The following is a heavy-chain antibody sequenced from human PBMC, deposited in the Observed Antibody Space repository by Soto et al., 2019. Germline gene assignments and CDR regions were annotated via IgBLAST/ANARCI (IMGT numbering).Heavy chain of an antibody. CDR3: ARDSLPYYYDSSGYLDY. V-gene: IGHV3-33*01. D-gene: IGHD3-22*01. CDR2: IWYDGSNK. CDR1: GFTFSSYG. Sequence: GSLRLSCAASGFTFSSYGMHWVRQAPGKGLEWVAVIWYDGSNKYYADSVKGRFTISRDNSKNTLYLQMNSLRAEDTAVYYCARDSLPYYYDSSGYLDYWGQGTLVTVSS. J-gene: IGHJ4*02.